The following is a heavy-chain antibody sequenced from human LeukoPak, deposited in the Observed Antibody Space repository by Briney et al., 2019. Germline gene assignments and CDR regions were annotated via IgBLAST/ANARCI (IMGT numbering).Heavy chain of an antibody. V-gene: IGHV4-39*01. CDR1: GGSISSSSYY. D-gene: IGHD6-13*01. CDR2: IYYSGST. CDR3: ARLGIAAAVVWFDP. J-gene: IGHJ5*02. Sequence: SETLSLTCTVSGGSISSSSYYWGWIRQPPGKGLEWIGSIYYSGSTYYNPSLKSRVTIPVDTSKNQFSLKLSSVTAADTAVYYCARLGIAAAVVWFDPWGQGTLVTVSS.